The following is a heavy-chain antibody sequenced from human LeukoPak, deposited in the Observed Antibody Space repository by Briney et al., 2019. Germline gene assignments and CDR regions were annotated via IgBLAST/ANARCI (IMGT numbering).Heavy chain of an antibody. CDR1: GYTFTSYD. CDR3: AREVVGATTTFDY. Sequence: ASVKVSCKASGYTFTSYDINWVRQATGQGLEWMGWMNPNSGNTGYAQKFQGRVTITRNTSISTAYMELSRLRSDDTAVYYCAREVVGATTTFDYWGQGTLVTVSS. V-gene: IGHV1-8*03. J-gene: IGHJ4*02. D-gene: IGHD1-26*01. CDR2: MNPNSGNT.